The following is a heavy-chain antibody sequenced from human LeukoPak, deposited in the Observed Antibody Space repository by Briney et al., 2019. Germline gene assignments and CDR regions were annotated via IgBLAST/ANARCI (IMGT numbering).Heavy chain of an antibody. CDR1: GFTFRSYV. CDR3: VRDYRACFGY. CDR2: ISRSGSTI. D-gene: IGHD3-16*02. Sequence: PGGSLRLSCAASGFTFRSYVMSWVRQAPGKGLEWVSYISRSGSTIYYADSVKGRFTISRDNAKNSLYLQMNSLRAEDTAVYYCVRDYRACFGYWGQGTLVTVSS. V-gene: IGHV3-48*04. J-gene: IGHJ4*02.